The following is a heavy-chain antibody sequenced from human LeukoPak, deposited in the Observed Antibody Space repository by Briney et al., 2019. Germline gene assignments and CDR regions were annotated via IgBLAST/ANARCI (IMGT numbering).Heavy chain of an antibody. Sequence: GASVKVSCKASGYTFTVYYMHWVRQAPGQGLEWMGWINPNSGGTNYAQKFQGRVTMTRDTSISTAYMELSRLRSDDTAVYYCARERITMTVQDAFDIWGQGTMVTVSS. J-gene: IGHJ3*02. CDR3: ARERITMTVQDAFDI. CDR2: INPNSGGT. D-gene: IGHD3-22*01. CDR1: GYTFTVYY. V-gene: IGHV1-2*02.